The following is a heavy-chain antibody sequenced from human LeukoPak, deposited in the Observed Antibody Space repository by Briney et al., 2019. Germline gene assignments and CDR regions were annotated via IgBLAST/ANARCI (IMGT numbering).Heavy chain of an antibody. CDR1: GGSINSGSYY. CDR3: ARETSFSGSSYNYYFYYMDV. D-gene: IGHD1-26*01. V-gene: IGHV4-61*02. CDR2: IYTSGST. J-gene: IGHJ6*03. Sequence: SETLSLTCTVSGGSINSGSYYWTWIRQPAGKGLEWIGRIYTSGSTNYNPSLKSPVTISIDTSKNQFSLKLSSVTAADTAVYYCARETSFSGSSYNYYFYYMDVWGKGTTVTISS.